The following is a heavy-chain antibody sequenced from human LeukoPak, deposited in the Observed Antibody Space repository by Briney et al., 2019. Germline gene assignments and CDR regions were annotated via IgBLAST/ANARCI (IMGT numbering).Heavy chain of an antibody. CDR2: IYYTGST. J-gene: IGHJ4*02. V-gene: IGHV4-59*08. CDR1: GDSIGSYY. D-gene: IGHD3-16*01. Sequence: PSETLPLTCTVSGDSIGSYYWSWIRQPPGKGLEWIEYIYYTGSTNYNPSLKSRVTISVDTSKNQFSLGVKSVTAADTAVYYCARHRYGDVYYFDLWGPGTLVTVSS. CDR3: ARHRYGDVYYFDL.